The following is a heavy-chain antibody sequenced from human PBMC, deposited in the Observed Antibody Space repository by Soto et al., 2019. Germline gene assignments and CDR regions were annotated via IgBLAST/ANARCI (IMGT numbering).Heavy chain of an antibody. J-gene: IGHJ6*02. D-gene: IGHD2-2*01. CDR3: TTLKVDQLPENSYGMDV. CDR1: GFTFSNAW. CDR2: IKSKTDGGTT. Sequence: GGSLRLSCAASGFTFSNAWMNWVRQAPGKGLEWVGRIKSKTDGGTTDYAAPVKGRFTISRDDSKNTLYLQMNSLKTEDTAVYYCTTLKVDQLPENSYGMDVWGQGTTVTLSS. V-gene: IGHV3-15*07.